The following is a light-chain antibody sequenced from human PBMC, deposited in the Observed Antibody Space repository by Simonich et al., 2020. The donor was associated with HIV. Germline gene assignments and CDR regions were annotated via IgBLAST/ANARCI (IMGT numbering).Light chain of an antibody. V-gene: IGKV3-15*01. CDR3: QQYGNSPMYT. CDR1: QPVNSN. J-gene: IGKJ2*01. CDR2: GAS. Sequence: EIVMTQSPATLSVSPGERATLSCRARQPVNSNLAWYQQKPGQAPTLLISGASTRATGVPARFSGSGSGTDFTHTISRLEPEDFAVYYCQQYGNSPMYTFGQGTRLEIK.